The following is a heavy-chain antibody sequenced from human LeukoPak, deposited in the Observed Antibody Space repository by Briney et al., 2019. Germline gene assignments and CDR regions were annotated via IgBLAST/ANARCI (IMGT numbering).Heavy chain of an antibody. CDR3: ARLIVVVPADADSRDWYFDL. CDR1: GGSISSGGYY. V-gene: IGHV4-30-2*02. J-gene: IGHJ2*01. Sequence: SQTLSLTCTVSGGSISSGGYYWSWIRQPPGKGLEWIGYIYHSGSTYYNPSLKSRVTISVDRSKNQFSLKLSSVTAADTAVYYCARLIVVVPADADSRDWYFDLWGRGTLVTVSS. CDR2: IYHSGST. D-gene: IGHD2-2*01.